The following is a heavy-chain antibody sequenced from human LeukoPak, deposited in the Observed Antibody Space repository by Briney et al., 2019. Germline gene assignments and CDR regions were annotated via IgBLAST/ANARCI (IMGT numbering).Heavy chain of an antibody. Sequence: PSETLSLTCTVSGDSISSDSWSWIRQPPGKGLEWLGYIQYSGTTKYNPSLRSRVTMSLDTSKNQVPLKLSSVTAADTAVYYCASTKYSGTYCLDYWGRGTLVTVSS. CDR3: ASTKYSGTYCLDY. CDR1: GDSISSDS. CDR2: IQYSGTT. D-gene: IGHD1-26*01. V-gene: IGHV4-59*08. J-gene: IGHJ4*02.